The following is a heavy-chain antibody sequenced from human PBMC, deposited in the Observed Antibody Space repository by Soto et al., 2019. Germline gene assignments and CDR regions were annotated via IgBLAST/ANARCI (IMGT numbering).Heavy chain of an antibody. CDR1: GFTFSSYA. Sequence: GGSLRLSCAASGFTFSSYAMHWVRQAPGKGLEYVPAISSNGGSTYYANSVKGRFTISRDNSKNTLYLQMGSLRAEDMAVYYCARNPSGVDIGSTANWGQGTLDTVSS. V-gene: IGHV3-64*01. CDR2: ISSNGGST. D-gene: IGHD5-12*01. CDR3: ARNPSGVDIGSTAN. J-gene: IGHJ4*02.